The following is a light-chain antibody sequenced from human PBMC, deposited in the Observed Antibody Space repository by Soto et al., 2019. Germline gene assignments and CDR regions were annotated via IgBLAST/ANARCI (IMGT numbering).Light chain of an antibody. V-gene: IGKV1-39*01. CDR2: AAS. CDR3: HQNYNTPYT. J-gene: IGKJ2*01. Sequence: DIQMTQSPSSLSASVGERVTITCRASQAITTYLNWYQQKPGKAPNLFIYAASTLQSGVPSRFSGSGSGTEFTLTISSLQPEDFATYYCHQNYNTPYTFGQGTKLEIK. CDR1: QAITTY.